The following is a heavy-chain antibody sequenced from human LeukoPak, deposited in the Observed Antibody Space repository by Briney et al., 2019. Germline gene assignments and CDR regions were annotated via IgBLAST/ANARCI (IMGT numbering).Heavy chain of an antibody. CDR3: ARVGITGTTRRHWFDP. J-gene: IGHJ5*02. V-gene: IGHV1-2*06. CDR1: GYTFTGYY. CDR2: INPNSGGT. Sequence: GASVKVSCKASGYTFTGYYIHWVRQAPGQGLEWMGRINPNSGGTNYAQKFQGRVTMTRDTSISTAYMELSRLGSDDTAVYYCARVGITGTTRRHWFDPWGQGTLVTVSS. D-gene: IGHD1-7*01.